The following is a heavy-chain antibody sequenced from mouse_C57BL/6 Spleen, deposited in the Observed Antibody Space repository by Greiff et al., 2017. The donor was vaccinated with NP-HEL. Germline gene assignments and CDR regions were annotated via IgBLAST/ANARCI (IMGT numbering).Heavy chain of an antibody. D-gene: IGHD2-4*01. CDR3: ARPDYDAWFAY. CDR1: GYAFSSSW. V-gene: IGHV1-82*01. Sequence: VQLQQSGPELVKPGASVKISCKASGYAFSSSWMNWVKQRPGKGLEWIGRIYPGDGDTNYNGKFKGKATLTADKSSSTAYMQLSSLTSEDSAVYFCARPDYDAWFAYWGQGTLVTVSA. J-gene: IGHJ3*01. CDR2: IYPGDGDT.